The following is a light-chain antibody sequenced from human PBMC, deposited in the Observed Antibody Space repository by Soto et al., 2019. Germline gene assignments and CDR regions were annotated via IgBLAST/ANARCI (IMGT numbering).Light chain of an antibody. CDR2: WAS. Sequence: DIVMTQSPDSLAVSLGERATINCKSSQSFLSSSNNKNYIAWYQQKPGQPPKLIIYWASTRESGVPDRFSGSGSGTDFTLTISSVQAEDVAIYYCQQYYDTPSTFGQGTKVDIK. CDR1: QSFLSSSNNKNY. CDR3: QQYYDTPST. J-gene: IGKJ1*01. V-gene: IGKV4-1*01.